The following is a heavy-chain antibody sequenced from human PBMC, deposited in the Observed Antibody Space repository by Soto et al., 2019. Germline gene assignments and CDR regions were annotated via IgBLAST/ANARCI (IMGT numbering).Heavy chain of an antibody. CDR3: AADQGDVGGATTYAFDI. J-gene: IGHJ3*02. CDR1: GFTFTSSA. Sequence: ASVKVSCKASGFTFTSSAVQWVRQARGQRLEWIGWIVVGSGNTNYAQKFQERVTITRDMSTSTAYMELSSLRSEDTAVHYCAADQGDVGGATTYAFDIWGQGTMVTVSS. D-gene: IGHD1-26*01. CDR2: IVVGSGNT. V-gene: IGHV1-58*01.